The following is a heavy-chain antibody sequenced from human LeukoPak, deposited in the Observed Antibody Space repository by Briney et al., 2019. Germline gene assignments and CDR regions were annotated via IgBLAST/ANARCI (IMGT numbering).Heavy chain of an antibody. CDR3: AKDPSYGSGSYSDY. Sequence: GGSLRLSCAASGFTFSTYGMSWVRQAPGKGLEWVSVISGSGGSTYYADSVKGRFTISRDNSKNTLYLQMNSLRVEDTAVYYCAKDPSYGSGSYSDYWGQGTLVTVSS. D-gene: IGHD3-10*01. CDR1: GFTFSTYG. V-gene: IGHV3-23*01. J-gene: IGHJ4*02. CDR2: ISGSGGST.